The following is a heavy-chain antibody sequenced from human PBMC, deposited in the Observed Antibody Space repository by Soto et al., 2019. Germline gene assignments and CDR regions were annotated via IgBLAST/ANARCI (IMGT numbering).Heavy chain of an antibody. CDR3: ARARTAPFTLGYYFDY. V-gene: IGHV4-31*03. J-gene: IGHJ4*02. CDR1: GGSISSGGYY. D-gene: IGHD3-10*01. Sequence: PSETLSLTCTVSGGSISSGGYYWSWIRQHPGKGLEWIGYIYYSGSTYYNPSLKSRVTISVDTSKNQFSLKLSSATAADTAVYYCARARTAPFTLGYYFDYWGQGTLVTVSS. CDR2: IYYSGST.